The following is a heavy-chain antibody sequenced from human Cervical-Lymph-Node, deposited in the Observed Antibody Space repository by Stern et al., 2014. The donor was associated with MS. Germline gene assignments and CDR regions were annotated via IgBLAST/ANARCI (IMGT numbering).Heavy chain of an antibody. CDR3: ATHPLHGGRASHTWVY. CDR1: VYTLTELS. CDR2: FDPGHGET. D-gene: IGHD1-26*01. V-gene: IGHV1-24*01. J-gene: IGHJ4*02. Sequence: QVQLVQSGTEVKKPGASVKVSCKVSVYTLTELSMHWVRQAPGKGLEWMGGFDPGHGETVFAQNFQGRVTVTEDTSTDTAYMELRSLRSEDTAVYYCATHPLHGGRASHTWVYWGQGTLVTVSS.